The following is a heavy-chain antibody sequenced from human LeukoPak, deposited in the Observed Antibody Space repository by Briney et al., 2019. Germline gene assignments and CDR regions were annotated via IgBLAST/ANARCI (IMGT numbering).Heavy chain of an antibody. V-gene: IGHV3-48*03. J-gene: IGHJ4*02. Sequence: GVSLRLSCAASGFTFSSYEMNWVRQAPGKGLEWVSYISSSGSTIYYADSVKGRSTISGDNAKNSLYLQMNSLRAEDTAVYYCARGYAMITFGGVLWGQGTLVTVSS. D-gene: IGHD3-16*01. CDR3: ARGYAMITFGGVL. CDR1: GFTFSSYE. CDR2: ISSSGSTI.